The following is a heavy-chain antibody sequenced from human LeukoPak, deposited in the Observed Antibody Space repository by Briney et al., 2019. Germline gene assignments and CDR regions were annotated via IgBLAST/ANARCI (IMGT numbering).Heavy chain of an antibody. CDR3: ATGIILLWFGESDY. Sequence: ASVKVSCKASGYTFTSYGISWVRQAPGQGLEWMGWISAYNGNTNYAQKLQGRVTMTTDTSTSTAYMELRSLRSDDTAVYYCATGIILLWFGESDYWGQGTLVTVSS. D-gene: IGHD3-10*01. CDR1: GYTFTSYG. CDR2: ISAYNGNT. J-gene: IGHJ4*02. V-gene: IGHV1-18*01.